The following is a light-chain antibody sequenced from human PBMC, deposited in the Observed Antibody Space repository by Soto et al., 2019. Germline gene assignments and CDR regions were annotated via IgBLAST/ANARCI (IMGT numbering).Light chain of an antibody. J-gene: IGKJ1*01. CDR1: QSISSW. Sequence: DIQITHSPSTLSASVGDRVTITCRASQSISSWLAWYQQKPGKAPKLLIYDASSLESGVPSRFSGSGSGTEFTLTISSLQPDDFATYYCQQYSNYWTFGQGTKVDIK. CDR2: DAS. CDR3: QQYSNYWT. V-gene: IGKV1-5*01.